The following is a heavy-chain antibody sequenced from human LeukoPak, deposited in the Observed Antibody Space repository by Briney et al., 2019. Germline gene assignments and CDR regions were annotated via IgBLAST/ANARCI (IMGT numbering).Heavy chain of an antibody. V-gene: IGHV3-64*01. D-gene: IGHD3-16*02. CDR3: ARAKGFGLRLGELSLH. CDR2: ISSNGGST. Sequence: PGGSLRPSCAASGFTFSSYAMHWVRQAPGKGLEYVSAISSNGGSTYYANSVKGRFTISRDNSKNTLYLQMGSLRAEDMAVYYCARAKGFGLRLGELSLHWGQGTLVTVSS. CDR1: GFTFSSYA. J-gene: IGHJ4*02.